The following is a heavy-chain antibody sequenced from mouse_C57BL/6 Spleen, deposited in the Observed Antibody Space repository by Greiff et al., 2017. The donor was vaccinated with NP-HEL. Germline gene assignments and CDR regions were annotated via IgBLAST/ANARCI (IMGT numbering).Heavy chain of an antibody. CDR3: ARGDYYGSRSYWYFDV. CDR1: GFTFSSYG. D-gene: IGHD1-1*01. J-gene: IGHJ1*03. CDR2: ISSGGSYT. Sequence: EVKVVESGGDLVKRGGSLKLSCAASGFTFSSYGMSWVRQTPDKRLEWVATISSGGSYTYYPDSVKGRFTISRDNAKNTLYLQMSSLKSEDTAMYYCARGDYYGSRSYWYFDVWGTGTTVTVSS. V-gene: IGHV5-6*01.